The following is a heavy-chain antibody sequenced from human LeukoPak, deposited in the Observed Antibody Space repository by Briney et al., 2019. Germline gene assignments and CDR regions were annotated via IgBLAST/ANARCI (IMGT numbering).Heavy chain of an antibody. CDR3: ARVGGLNDFWSGYSSY. V-gene: IGHV1-2*02. J-gene: IGHJ4*02. CDR2: INPNTGGT. CDR1: GYTFTGYY. Sequence: ASVKVSCEASGYTFTGYYIHWVRQAPGQGLEFMGWINPNTGGTNYAQKFQGRVTMTRDTSISTAFTELTRLRSDDTAVHYCARVGGLNDFWSGYSSYWGQGTLVTVSS. D-gene: IGHD3-3*01.